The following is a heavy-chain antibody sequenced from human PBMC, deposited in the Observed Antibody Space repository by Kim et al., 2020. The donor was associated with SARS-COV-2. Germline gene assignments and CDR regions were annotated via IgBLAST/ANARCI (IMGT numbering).Heavy chain of an antibody. D-gene: IGHD3-10*01. V-gene: IGHV4-39*01. CDR2: IYYSGNT. CDR1: PGSISSSGRY. Sequence: SETLSLTCSVSPGSISSSGRYWGWIRQPPGMGLEWIGTIYYSGNTYYNSSLKSRAAISVDTSKNQYSLKLRFVTDADTADYYCARLDPVFGGNTWFYPWG. J-gene: IGHJ5*02. CDR3: ARLDPVFGGNTWFYP.